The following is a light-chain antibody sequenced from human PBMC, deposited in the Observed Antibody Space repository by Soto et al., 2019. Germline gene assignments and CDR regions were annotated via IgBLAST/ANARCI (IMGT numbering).Light chain of an antibody. CDR1: SSDIGSYNL. CDR2: QGS. J-gene: IGLJ2*01. Sequence: QSALTQPASVSGSPGQSITISCTGTSSDIGSYNLVSWYQQHPGKAPKLIISQGSKRPSGVPNRFSGSKPGSTASLTISGLQADDEADYYCCAYAGGSTYVLFGGGTKLTVL. CDR3: CAYAGGSTYVL. V-gene: IGLV2-23*01.